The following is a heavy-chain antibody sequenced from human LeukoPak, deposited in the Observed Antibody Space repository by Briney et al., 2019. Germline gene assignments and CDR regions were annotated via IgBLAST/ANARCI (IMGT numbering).Heavy chain of an antibody. CDR2: MSYSGST. D-gene: IGHD5-18*01. J-gene: IGHJ6*02. CDR1: GGSISSSNSY. V-gene: IGHV4-61*05. Sequence: SETLSLTCIVSGGSISSSNSYWDWIRQPPGRGLEWIGYMSYSGSTNYNPSLKSRVTTSVDTSKNQFSLKLSSVTAADTAVYYCARIQLGGYYYYGMDVWGQGTTVTVSS. CDR3: ARIQLGGYYYYGMDV.